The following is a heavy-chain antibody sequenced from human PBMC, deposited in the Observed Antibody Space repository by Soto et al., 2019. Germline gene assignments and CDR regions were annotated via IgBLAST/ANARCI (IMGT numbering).Heavy chain of an antibody. V-gene: IGHV1-69*01. CDR2: IITLFGTA. J-gene: IGHJ4*02. CDR3: AREVGYGDFSAALLD. Sequence: VQPMQSGAEVKQPGSSVKVSCKASGGTFSSHSINWVRQAPGQGLEWMGVIITLFGTANYAQNFQGRVTITADQSTSTAYMELNSLRSDDTAVYYCAREVGYGDFSAALLDWGQGTLVTVSS. CDR1: GGTFSSHS. D-gene: IGHD4-17*01.